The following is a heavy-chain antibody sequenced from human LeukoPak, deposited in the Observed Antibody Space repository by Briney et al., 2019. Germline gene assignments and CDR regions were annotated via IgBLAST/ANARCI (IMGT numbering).Heavy chain of an antibody. J-gene: IGHJ4*02. Sequence: GESLKISCNASGYTFSNYWIGWVRQVPGKGLEWMGIIYPGDSDTRYSPSFQDQVTISADKSISTAYLQWSSLKASDTAMYYCATRYSSSWYVYGYWGQGTLVTVSS. CDR1: GYTFSNYW. CDR3: ATRYSSSWYVYGY. CDR2: IYPGDSDT. V-gene: IGHV5-51*01. D-gene: IGHD6-13*01.